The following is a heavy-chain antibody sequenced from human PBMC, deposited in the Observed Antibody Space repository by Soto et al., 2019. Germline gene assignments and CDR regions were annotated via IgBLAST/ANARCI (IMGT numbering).Heavy chain of an antibody. CDR3: ERQGDPTDTVVYDF. J-gene: IGHJ4*02. CDR2: IYPGDSET. D-gene: IGHD5-18*01. V-gene: IGHV5-51*01. CDR1: GYSFANYW. Sequence: GESLKISCKASGYSFANYWIGWVCQKPGKGLEWMGVIYPGDSETTYSPSFEGQVIISVDRSRGTAFLEWSSLKASDTAMYYCERQGDPTDTVVYDFWGQGTQVTVPS.